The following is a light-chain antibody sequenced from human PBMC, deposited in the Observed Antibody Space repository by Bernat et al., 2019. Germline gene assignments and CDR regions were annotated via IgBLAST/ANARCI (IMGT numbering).Light chain of an antibody. CDR3: CSYAGSSTFKV. Sequence: QSALTQPASVSGSPGQSIIISCTGTSSDVGSYNLVSWYQQHPGKAPKLMIYEVSKRPSGVSNRFSGAKSGNTAYLTISGLQAEDEADYYCCSYAGSSTFKVFGGGTKLTVL. CDR1: SSDVGSYNL. V-gene: IGLV2-23*02. J-gene: IGLJ3*02. CDR2: EVS.